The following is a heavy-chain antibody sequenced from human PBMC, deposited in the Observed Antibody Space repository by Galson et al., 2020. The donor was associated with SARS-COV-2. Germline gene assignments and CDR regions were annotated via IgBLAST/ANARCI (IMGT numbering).Heavy chain of an antibody. CDR1: GYTFNDYY. V-gene: IGHV1-2*02. CDR3: ARDLGPGIAATGDY. J-gene: IGHJ4*02. D-gene: IGHD6-13*01. Sequence: ASVKVSCKTSGYTFNDYYLHWVRQAPGQGLEWMGWINPNTSGTDHAQKFQGRVSMTRDTSIRTAYMEVNRLKSDDTAVYYCARDLGPGIAATGDYWGQGSLVTVSS. CDR2: INPNTSGT.